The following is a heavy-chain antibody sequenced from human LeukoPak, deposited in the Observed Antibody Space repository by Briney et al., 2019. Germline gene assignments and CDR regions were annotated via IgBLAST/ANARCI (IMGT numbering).Heavy chain of an antibody. V-gene: IGHV1-69*06. Sequence: ASVKVSCKASGGTFSSSAISWVRQAPGQGLEWMGGIIPIFGTANYAQKFQGRVTITADKSTSTAYMELSSLRSEDTAVYYCAREVLNTVTTWGESRYYFDYWGQGTLVTVSS. J-gene: IGHJ4*02. D-gene: IGHD4-17*01. CDR1: GGTFSSSA. CDR2: IIPIFGTA. CDR3: AREVLNTVTTWGESRYYFDY.